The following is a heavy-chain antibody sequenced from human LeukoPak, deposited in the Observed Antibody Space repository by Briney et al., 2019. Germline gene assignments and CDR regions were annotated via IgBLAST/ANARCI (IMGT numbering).Heavy chain of an antibody. CDR3: ARVSGYDWESFYDY. CDR2: IYYSGST. J-gene: IGHJ4*02. V-gene: IGHV4-39*07. Sequence: SETLSLTCTVSGGSISSSSYYWGWIRQPPGKGLEWIGSIYYSGSTYYNPSLKSRVTISVDTSKNQFSLKLSSVTAADTAVYYCARVSGYDWESFYDYWGQGILVTVSS. CDR1: GGSISSSSYY. D-gene: IGHD5-12*01.